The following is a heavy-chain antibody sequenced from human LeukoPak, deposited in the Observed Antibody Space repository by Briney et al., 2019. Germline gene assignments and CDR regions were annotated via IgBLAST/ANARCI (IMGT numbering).Heavy chain of an antibody. D-gene: IGHD2-2*01. CDR1: GYSFTSYW. CDR2: ISPGDSDT. J-gene: IGHJ5*02. CDR3: ARRKGCSSSSCYSQYHWFDP. Sequence: GESLRISCKGSGYSFTSYWIAWVRQMPGKGLEYMGIISPGDSDTRYSPSFQGQVTITADTSISTAYLQWSSLKASDTAIYYCARRKGCSSSSCYSQYHWFDPWGQGTLVTVSS. V-gene: IGHV5-51*01.